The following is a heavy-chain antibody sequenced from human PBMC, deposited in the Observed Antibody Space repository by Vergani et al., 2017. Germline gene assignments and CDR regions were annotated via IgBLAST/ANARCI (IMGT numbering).Heavy chain of an antibody. CDR2: INPNSGGT. CDR1: GYTFTGYY. Sequence: QVQLVQSGAEVKKPGASVKVSCKASGYTFTGYYMHWVRQAPGQGLEWMGWINPNSGGTNYAQKFQGWVTMTRDTSISTAYMELSRLRSDATAVYYCAREVGATNGACAFDIWGQGTMVTVSS. V-gene: IGHV1-2*04. D-gene: IGHD1-26*01. J-gene: IGHJ3*02. CDR3: AREVGATNGACAFDI.